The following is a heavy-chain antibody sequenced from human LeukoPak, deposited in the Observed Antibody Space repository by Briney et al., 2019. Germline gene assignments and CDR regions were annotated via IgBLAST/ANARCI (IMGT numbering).Heavy chain of an antibody. V-gene: IGHV3-23*01. CDR1: GFSFSTYT. CDR2: ISGSGDTI. Sequence: GGSLRLSCVASGFSFSTYTMRWVRQAPGKGLEWVSAISGSGDTIYYADSVKGRFTISRDNSKNTMYLQMSSLRAEDTAVYYCAKQGCTRATCYNNGWGQGTLVTVSS. D-gene: IGHD2-2*02. J-gene: IGHJ1*01. CDR3: AKQGCTRATCYNNG.